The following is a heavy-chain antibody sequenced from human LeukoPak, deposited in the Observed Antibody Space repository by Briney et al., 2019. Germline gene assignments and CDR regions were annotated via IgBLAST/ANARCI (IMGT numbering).Heavy chain of an antibody. CDR2: IIPILGIA. V-gene: IGHV1-69*04. CDR1: GGTFSSYA. CDR3: ARGNQLLPIDY. Sequence: ASVKVSCKASGGTFSSYAISWVRQAPGQGLEWMGRIIPILGIANYAQKFQGRVTITADKSTGTAYMELSSLRSEDTAVYYCARGNQLLPIDYWGQGTLVTVSS. D-gene: IGHD2-2*01. J-gene: IGHJ4*02.